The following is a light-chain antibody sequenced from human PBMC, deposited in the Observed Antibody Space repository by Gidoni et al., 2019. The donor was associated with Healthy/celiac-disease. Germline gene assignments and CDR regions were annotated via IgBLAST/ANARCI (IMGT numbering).Light chain of an antibody. Sequence: DIQLTQPPSFLSASVGDRVTITCRASQGISSYLAWYQQKPGKAPKLLIYAASTVQSGVPSRFSGSGSGTEFTLTISSLQPEDFATYYCQQLNSYPRYTFGQGTKLEIK. CDR3: QQLNSYPRYT. J-gene: IGKJ2*01. CDR1: QGISSY. CDR2: AAS. V-gene: IGKV1-9*01.